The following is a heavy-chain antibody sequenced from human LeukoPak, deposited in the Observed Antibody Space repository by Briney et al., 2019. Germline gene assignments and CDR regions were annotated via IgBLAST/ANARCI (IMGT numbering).Heavy chain of an antibody. J-gene: IGHJ4*02. CDR1: GFTFGDYL. CDR3: SRGSGWLSVY. Sequence: GGSLRLSCTASGFTFGDYLMSWFRQAPGKGLEWIGFISGGTTEYASSVKGRFTISRDDSTSIAYLQMNSLTTEDTAVYYCSRGSGWLSVYWGQGTLVTVSS. V-gene: IGHV3-49*03. CDR2: ISGGTT. D-gene: IGHD6-19*01.